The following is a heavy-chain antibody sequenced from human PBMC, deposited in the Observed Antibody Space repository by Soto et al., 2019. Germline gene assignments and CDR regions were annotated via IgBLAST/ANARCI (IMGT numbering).Heavy chain of an antibody. Sequence: SETLSLTCTVSGGSISSGGYYWSWIRQPPGKGLEWIGYIYHSGITYYNPSLQSRVIISVDRSKNQFSLNLTSVTAADTAVYYCARTVYDYDSSGYYTAKFDPWGQGTLVTVSS. CDR3: ARTVYDYDSSGYYTAKFDP. V-gene: IGHV4-30-2*01. D-gene: IGHD3-22*01. CDR1: GGSISSGGYY. J-gene: IGHJ5*02. CDR2: IYHSGIT.